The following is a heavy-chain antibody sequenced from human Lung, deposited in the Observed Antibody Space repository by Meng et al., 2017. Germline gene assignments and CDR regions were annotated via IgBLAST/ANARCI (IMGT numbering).Heavy chain of an antibody. CDR3: ASWIYSCGWQ. CDR2: INHSGST. CDR1: GGSFSDYY. V-gene: IGHV4-34*01. Sequence: QVQLQQWGAGLLKPSETLSLTCVVSGGSFSDYYWSWIRQPPGKGLEWIGEINHSGSTNYNPSLESRATISVDTSKNQFSLKLSSVTAADTAVYYCASWIYSCGWQWGQGTLVTVSS. J-gene: IGHJ4*02. D-gene: IGHD6-19*01.